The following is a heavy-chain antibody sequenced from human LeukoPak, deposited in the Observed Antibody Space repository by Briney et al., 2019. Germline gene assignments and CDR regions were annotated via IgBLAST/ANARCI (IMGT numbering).Heavy chain of an antibody. D-gene: IGHD4-17*01. CDR2: ISNKGGST. V-gene: IGHV3-64*01. CDR3: ARDASPGRTVTTSQYYYYYYYMDV. J-gene: IGHJ6*03. CDR1: GFTFSTYG. Sequence: GGSLRLSCAASGFTFSTYGMHWVRQAPGKGLEYVSGISNKGGSTYYASSVKGRFTISRDNSKNTLYLQMGSLRAEDMAVYYCARDASPGRTVTTSQYYYYYYYMDVWGKGTTVTVSS.